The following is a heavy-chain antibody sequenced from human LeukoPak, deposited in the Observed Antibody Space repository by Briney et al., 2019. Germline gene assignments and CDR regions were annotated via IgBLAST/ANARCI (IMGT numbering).Heavy chain of an antibody. CDR3: ARDISEVTGFFDY. Sequence: GGSLRLSCAASGFSFSSYWMSWVRQAPGKGLEWVANIKQDGSEKYYVDSVKGRSSISRDNAKNSSYLQMNSLRAEDTAVYYCARDISEVTGFFDYWGQGTLVTVSS. D-gene: IGHD4-23*01. CDR1: GFSFSSYW. V-gene: IGHV3-7*01. CDR2: IKQDGSEK. J-gene: IGHJ4*02.